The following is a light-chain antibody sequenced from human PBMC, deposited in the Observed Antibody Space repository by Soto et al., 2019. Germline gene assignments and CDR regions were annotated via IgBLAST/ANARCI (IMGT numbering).Light chain of an antibody. Sequence: QSVLTQPASVSGSPGQSITISFTGTSSDVGGYNYVSWYQQHPAKAPKLMIYDVSNRPSGVSNRFSGSKSGNTASLTISGLQAEDEADYYCSSYTSSSTSVVFGGGTKLTVL. CDR2: DVS. J-gene: IGLJ2*01. CDR1: SSDVGGYNY. V-gene: IGLV2-14*01. CDR3: SSYTSSSTSVV.